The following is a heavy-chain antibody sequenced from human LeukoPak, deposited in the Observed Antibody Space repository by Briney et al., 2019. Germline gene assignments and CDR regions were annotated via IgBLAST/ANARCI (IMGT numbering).Heavy chain of an antibody. J-gene: IGHJ4*02. V-gene: IGHV1-2*02. D-gene: IGHD6-25*01. CDR2: INPNINGT. Sequence: ASVKVSCKGSGYTFTCYYIHWVRQAPGQGQEWMGWINPNINGTNYAQTFQGRVTMTGDRSISTAYMELSRLRSDDTAVYYCARAGTTASGYGVDYWGQGTVVTVSS. CDR3: ARAGTTASGYGVDY. CDR1: GYTFTCYY.